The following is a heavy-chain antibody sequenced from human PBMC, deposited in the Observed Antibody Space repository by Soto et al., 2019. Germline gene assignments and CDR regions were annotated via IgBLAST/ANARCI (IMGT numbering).Heavy chain of an antibody. V-gene: IGHV3-48*01. Sequence: GGSLRLSCAASGFTFSSYSMNWVRQAPGKGLEWVSYISSSSSTIYYADSVKGRFTISRDNAKNSLYLQMNSLGAEDTAVYYCARDRSPGGTIFGVVIYWGFDYWGQGTLVTVSS. D-gene: IGHD3-3*01. CDR1: GFTFSSYS. J-gene: IGHJ4*02. CDR2: ISSSSSTI. CDR3: ARDRSPGGTIFGVVIYWGFDY.